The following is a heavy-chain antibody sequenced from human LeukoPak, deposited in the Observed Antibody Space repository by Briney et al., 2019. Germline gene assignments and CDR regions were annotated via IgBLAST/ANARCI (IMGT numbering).Heavy chain of an antibody. J-gene: IGHJ4*02. CDR3: ARSGYYDSSGYFDY. V-gene: IGHV4-4*07. CDR2: IYTSGST. D-gene: IGHD3-22*01. CDR1: GGSLRSY. Sequence: SETLSLTCTVAGGSLRSYWSWIRQPAGKGLEWIGRIYTSGSTNYNPSLKSRVTISVDTSKNQFSLKLSSVTAADTAVYYCARSGYYDSSGYFDYWGQGTLVTVSS.